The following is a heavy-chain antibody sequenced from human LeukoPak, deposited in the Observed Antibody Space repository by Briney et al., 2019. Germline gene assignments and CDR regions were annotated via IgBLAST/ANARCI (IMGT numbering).Heavy chain of an antibody. D-gene: IGHD4-17*01. CDR1: GYTFTSYD. CDR2: ISAYNGNT. Sequence: ASVKVSCKASGYTFTSYDINWVRQAPGQGLEWMRWISAYNGNTNYAQKLQGRVTMTTDTSTSTAYMELRSLRSDDTAVYYCARSAHDYGDYVSRGAFDIWGQGTMVTVSS. J-gene: IGHJ3*02. CDR3: ARSAHDYGDYVSRGAFDI. V-gene: IGHV1-18*01.